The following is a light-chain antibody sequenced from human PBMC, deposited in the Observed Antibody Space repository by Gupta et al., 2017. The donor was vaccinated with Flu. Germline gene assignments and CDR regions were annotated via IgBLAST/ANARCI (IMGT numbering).Light chain of an antibody. CDR1: QSVSSSN. Sequence: EIVLTQSPGTLSLSPGERATLSCRASQSVSSSNLAWYQQKPGQAPRLLIYDAFSRATGIADRFSGSGSGTDFTLTISRLEPEDSAVYYCQQYPASPPNFGGGTKVEIK. CDR2: DAF. V-gene: IGKV3-20*01. J-gene: IGKJ4*01. CDR3: QQYPASPPN.